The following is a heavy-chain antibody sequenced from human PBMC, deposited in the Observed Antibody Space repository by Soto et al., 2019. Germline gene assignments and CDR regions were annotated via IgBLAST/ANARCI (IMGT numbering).Heavy chain of an antibody. V-gene: IGHV4-34*01. CDR3: ARDSRGRGVIILYDAFES. D-gene: IGHD3-10*01. CDR1: GVTFIGDY. J-gene: IGHJ3*02. Sequence: PSETLSLTCAVYGVTFIGDYWSWFLQPPWKGLEWIGEINHSGSTNYNPSLKSRVTISVDTSKNQFSLKLSSVTAADTAVYYCARDSRGRGVIILYDAFESWGKGTMVTV. CDR2: INHSGST.